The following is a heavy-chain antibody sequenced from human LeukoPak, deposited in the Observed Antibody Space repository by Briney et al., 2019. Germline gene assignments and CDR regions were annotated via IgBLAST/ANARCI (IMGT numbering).Heavy chain of an antibody. J-gene: IGHJ4*02. Sequence: GGSLRLPCAASGFTFSSYSMNWVRQAPGKGLEWVSSISSSSSYIYYADSVKGRFTISRDNAKNSLYLQMNSLRAEDTAVYYCARASGSYYVSIDYWGQGTLVTVSS. D-gene: IGHD1-26*01. CDR2: ISSSSSYI. CDR3: ARASGSYYVSIDY. V-gene: IGHV3-21*01. CDR1: GFTFSSYS.